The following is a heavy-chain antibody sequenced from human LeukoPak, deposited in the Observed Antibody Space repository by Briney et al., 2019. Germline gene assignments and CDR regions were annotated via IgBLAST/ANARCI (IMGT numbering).Heavy chain of an antibody. J-gene: IGHJ5*02. CDR2: IYPGDSDT. Sequence: GASLQISCKGSGCGFTSCWIGWGRRMPGKGREWMGIIYPGDSDTRYSPSFQGQVTISADKSISTAYLEWSSLKASDTAMYYCARQQWLVSYNWFDPWGQGTLVTVSS. D-gene: IGHD6-19*01. CDR1: GCGFTSCW. V-gene: IGHV5-51*01. CDR3: ARQQWLVSYNWFDP.